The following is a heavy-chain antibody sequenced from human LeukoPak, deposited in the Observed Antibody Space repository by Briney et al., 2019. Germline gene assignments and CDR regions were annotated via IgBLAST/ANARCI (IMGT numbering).Heavy chain of an antibody. CDR3: ARGYCSGGSCYSGYWFDP. Sequence: SVKVSRKASGGTFSSYAISWVRQAPGQGLEWMGGIIPIFGTANYAQKFQGRVTITADESTSTAYMELSSLRSEDTAVYYCARGYCSGGSCYSGYWFDPWGQGTLVTVSS. J-gene: IGHJ5*02. V-gene: IGHV1-69*13. CDR2: IIPIFGTA. CDR1: GGTFSSYA. D-gene: IGHD2-15*01.